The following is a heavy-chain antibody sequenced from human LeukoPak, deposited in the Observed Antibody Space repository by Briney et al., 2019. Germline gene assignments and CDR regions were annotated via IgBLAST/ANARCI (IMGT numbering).Heavy chain of an antibody. D-gene: IGHD1-26*01. Sequence: GGSLRLSCAVSGFSISTNYMTWVRQAPGKGLEWVSLIYTNGDTYYADSVKGRFTISRDNSKNTLYLQMNSLRAEDTAVYYCAKAWEWELRRGFDYWGQGTLVTVSS. CDR1: GFSISTNY. CDR3: AKAWEWELRRGFDY. J-gene: IGHJ4*02. CDR2: IYTNGDT. V-gene: IGHV3-53*01.